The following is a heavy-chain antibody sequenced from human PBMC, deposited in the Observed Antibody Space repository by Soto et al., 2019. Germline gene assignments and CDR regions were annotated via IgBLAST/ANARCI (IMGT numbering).Heavy chain of an antibody. CDR2: INHSGSA. D-gene: IGHD3-22*01. CDR1: GESFSGYI. J-gene: IGHJ5*02. CDR3: ARTGKFYYYDMSGLPFDP. V-gene: IGHV4-34*01. Sequence: SETLSLTCAFYGESFSGYIWTWIRQTPGEGLQWIGQINHSGSASYNPSLKRRVSISLDKSKNQFSLKLTSVTAADTAVYFCARTGKFYYYDMSGLPFDPWGPGVLVTVSS.